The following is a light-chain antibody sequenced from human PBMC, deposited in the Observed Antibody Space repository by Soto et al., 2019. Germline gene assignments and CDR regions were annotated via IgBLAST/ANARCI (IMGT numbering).Light chain of an antibody. CDR1: ESISSSY. V-gene: IGKV3-20*01. CDR2: GAS. J-gene: IGKJ1*01. Sequence: EVMLTQSPGTLSLSPVERATLSCRATESISSSYLAWYQHKPGQAPRLLIYGASSRATGIPDRFSGSGSGTDFTLTISRLEPEDLAVYYCQQYGSSTPWTFGQGTKVDIK. CDR3: QQYGSSTPWT.